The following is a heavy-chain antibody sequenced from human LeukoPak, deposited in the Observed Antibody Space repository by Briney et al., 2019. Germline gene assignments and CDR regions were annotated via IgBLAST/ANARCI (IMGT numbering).Heavy chain of an antibody. CDR3: ARDRSASSGWYYFDY. CDR1: GFTFSSYW. V-gene: IGHV3-7*01. CDR2: IKQDGSEK. D-gene: IGHD6-19*01. J-gene: IGHJ4*02. Sequence: GGSLRLSCAASGFTFSSYWMSWVRQAPGKGLERVANIKQDGSEKYYVDSVKGRFTISRDNAKNSLYLQMNSLRAEDTAVYYCARDRSASSGWYYFDYWGQGTLVTVSS.